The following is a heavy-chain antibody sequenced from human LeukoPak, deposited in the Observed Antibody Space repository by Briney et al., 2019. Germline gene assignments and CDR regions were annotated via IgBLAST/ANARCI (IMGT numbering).Heavy chain of an antibody. Sequence: ASVKVSCKASGYTFTGYCMHWVRQAPGQGLEWMGWINPNSGGTNYAQKFQGRVTMTRDTSISTAYMELSRLRSDDTAVYYCARGDLRGYCSGGSCYGVFDYWGQGTLVTVSS. V-gene: IGHV1-2*02. CDR1: GYTFTGYC. D-gene: IGHD2-15*01. J-gene: IGHJ4*02. CDR3: ARGDLRGYCSGGSCYGVFDY. CDR2: INPNSGGT.